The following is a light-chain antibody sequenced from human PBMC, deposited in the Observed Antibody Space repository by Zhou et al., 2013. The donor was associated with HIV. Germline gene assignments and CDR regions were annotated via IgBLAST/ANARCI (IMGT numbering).Light chain of an antibody. Sequence: EIVLTQSPGTLSLSPGERATLSCRASQSVSTKLAWYQQKPGQAPRLLVYGASTRATGVPDRFSGSGSGTDFTLTISRLEPEDFAVYSCHQYATSPWTFGQGTKVEIK. CDR1: QSVSTK. CDR2: GAS. V-gene: IGKV3-20*01. J-gene: IGKJ1*01. CDR3: HQYATSPWT.